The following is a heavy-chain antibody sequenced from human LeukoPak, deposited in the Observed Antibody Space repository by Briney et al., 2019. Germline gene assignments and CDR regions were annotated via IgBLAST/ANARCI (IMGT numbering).Heavy chain of an antibody. CDR2: ISGSGGST. J-gene: IGHJ4*02. Sequence: GGSLRLSCAASGFTFSSYAMSWVRQAPGKGLEWVSAISGSGGSTYYADSVKGRFTISRDNSKNTLYLQMNSLRAEDTAVYYCAKAPPPQLSPGIAAAAADYWGQGTLVTVSS. CDR1: GFTFSSYA. V-gene: IGHV3-23*01. D-gene: IGHD6-13*01. CDR3: AKAPPPQLSPGIAAAAADY.